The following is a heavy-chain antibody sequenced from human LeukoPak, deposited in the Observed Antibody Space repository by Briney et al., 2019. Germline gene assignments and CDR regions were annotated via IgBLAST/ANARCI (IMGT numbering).Heavy chain of an antibody. D-gene: IGHD1-26*01. CDR1: GYTFTNYW. Sequence: GESLKISCQGSGYTFTNYWIGRVRQTPGKGLEWMGVIYPGDSDARYSPSFQGQVTISADKSINTAYLQWSSLEASDTAIYYCARRRYGESYNEPLDPWGQGTLVTVSS. CDR3: ARRRYGESYNEPLDP. V-gene: IGHV5-51*01. J-gene: IGHJ5*02. CDR2: IYPGDSDA.